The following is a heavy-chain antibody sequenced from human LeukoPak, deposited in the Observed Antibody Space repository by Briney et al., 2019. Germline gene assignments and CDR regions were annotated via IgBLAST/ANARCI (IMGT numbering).Heavy chain of an antibody. V-gene: IGHV3-64*01. CDR1: GFSLSTYD. CDR3: ARGYCSSTSCTNDY. D-gene: IGHD2-2*01. CDR2: ITSNGGTT. Sequence: PGGSLRLSCVASGFSLSTYDMYLVRQAPGKGLEYVSAITSNGGTTYYANSVKGRFTISRDNSKNTLYLQMGSLRAEDMAVYYCARGYCSSTSCTNDYWGQGTLVTVSS. J-gene: IGHJ4*02.